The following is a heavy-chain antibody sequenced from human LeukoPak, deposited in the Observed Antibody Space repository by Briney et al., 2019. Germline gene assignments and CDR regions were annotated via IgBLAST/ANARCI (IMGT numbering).Heavy chain of an antibody. D-gene: IGHD4-17*01. CDR1: GFTFSDYG. V-gene: IGHV3-30*18. Sequence: QPGRSLRLSCAASGFTFSDYGMHWVPQAPGRGVEWVAVISYDGSNKYSADSVKGRFTISRDNSKNTLYLQMNSLRAEDTAVYYCAKDEDYGDYVLSYWGQGTLVTVSS. CDR3: AKDEDYGDYVLSY. CDR2: ISYDGSNK. J-gene: IGHJ4*02.